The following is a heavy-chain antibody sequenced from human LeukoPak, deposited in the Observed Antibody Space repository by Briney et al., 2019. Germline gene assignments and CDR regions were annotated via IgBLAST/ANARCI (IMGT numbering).Heavy chain of an antibody. CDR1: RYTVTNFY. CDR3: SMGVTNFFDF. CDR2: INPSGGNT. Sequence: ASVKVSCKASRYTVTNFYIQWVRQAPGQGLEWMGIINPSGGNTSYAPKFQGRVTMTRDTSTSTVYMDLSRLTSEGTAVYYCSMGVTNFFDFWAQGTLVTVSS. V-gene: IGHV1-46*01. J-gene: IGHJ4*02. D-gene: IGHD3-16*01.